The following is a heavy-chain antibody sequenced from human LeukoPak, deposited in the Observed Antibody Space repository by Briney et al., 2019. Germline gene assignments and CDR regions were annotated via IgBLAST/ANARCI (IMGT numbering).Heavy chain of an antibody. J-gene: IGHJ5*02. V-gene: IGHV4-34*01. CDR2: INHSGST. D-gene: IGHD6-13*01. Sequence: KPSETLSLTCAVYGGSFSGYYWSWIRQPPGKGLEWIGEINHSGSTNYSPSLKSRVTISVDTSKNQFSLKLSSVTAADTAVYYCARGGSSSWRGWFDPWGQGTLVTVSS. CDR1: GGSFSGYY. CDR3: ARGGSSSWRGWFDP.